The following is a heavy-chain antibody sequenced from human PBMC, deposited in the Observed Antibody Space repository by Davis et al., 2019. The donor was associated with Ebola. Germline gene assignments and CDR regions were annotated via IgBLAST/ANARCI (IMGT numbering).Heavy chain of an antibody. D-gene: IGHD3-9*01. CDR1: GFSFSRYD. CDR3: ARVFPPGPFGVVWDDILTGYYIDYYYYGMDV. J-gene: IGHJ6*02. Sequence: GGSLRLSCVASGFSFSRYDMNWVRQAPGKGLEWVSYISSGSSTLNYADSVKGRFTISRDNAKNSLYLQMNSLRAEDTAVYYCARVFPPGPFGVVWDDILTGYYIDYYYYGMDVWGQGTTVTVSS. CDR2: ISSGSSTL. V-gene: IGHV3-48*01.